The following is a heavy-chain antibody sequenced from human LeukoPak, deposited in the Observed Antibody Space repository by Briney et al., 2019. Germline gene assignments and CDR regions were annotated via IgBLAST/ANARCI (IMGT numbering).Heavy chain of an antibody. CDR3: AKVEGGYRYGQD. J-gene: IGHJ4*02. CDR2: VSTGGGST. D-gene: IGHD5-18*01. V-gene: IGHV3-23*01. Sequence: GGSLRLSCAASGFTFSSYAMSWVRQAPGKGLEWVSTVSTGGGSTYYADSVKGRFTISRDNSKNTLYLQMNSLRVEDTAVYYCAKVEGGYRYGQDWGQGTLVTVSS. CDR1: GFTFSSYA.